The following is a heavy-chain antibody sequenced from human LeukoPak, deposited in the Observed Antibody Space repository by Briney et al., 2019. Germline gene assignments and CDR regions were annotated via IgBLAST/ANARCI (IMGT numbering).Heavy chain of an antibody. D-gene: IGHD3-10*01. V-gene: IGHV4-59*01. CDR1: GASISPYY. Sequence: PSETLSLTCTVSGASISPYYWSWIRQPPGKKLEWIGYIYYSGSTNYNPSLKSRVTISVDPSKNQFSLELSSVTAADTAVYYCARVRYYYGSGSYSLAPYYYYGMDVWGQGTTVTVSS. CDR2: IYYSGST. J-gene: IGHJ6*02. CDR3: ARVRYYYGSGSYSLAPYYYYGMDV.